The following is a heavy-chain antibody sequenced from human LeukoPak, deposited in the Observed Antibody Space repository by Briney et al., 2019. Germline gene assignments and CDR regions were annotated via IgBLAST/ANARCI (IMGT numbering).Heavy chain of an antibody. Sequence: ASVKVSCKASGYTFTSYGISWVRQAPGQGLEWMGWISAYSLNTNYAQKLQGRVTMTTDTSTSTAYMELRSLRSDDTAVYYCARVGPNYYDSSGPSYMDVWGKGTTVTISS. CDR1: GYTFTSYG. V-gene: IGHV1-18*01. CDR2: ISAYSLNT. CDR3: ARVGPNYYDSSGPSYMDV. D-gene: IGHD3-22*01. J-gene: IGHJ6*03.